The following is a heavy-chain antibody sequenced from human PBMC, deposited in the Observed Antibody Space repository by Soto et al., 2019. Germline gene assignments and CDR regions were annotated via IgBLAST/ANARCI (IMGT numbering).Heavy chain of an antibody. Sequence: SETLSLTCXVSGGPISSGGYSWSWIRQPPGKGLEWIGYIYHSGSTYYNPSLKSRVTISVDRSKNQFSLKLSSVTAADTAVYYCARVPDRWGQGTLVTVSS. CDR2: IYHSGST. V-gene: IGHV4-30-2*01. CDR3: ARVPDR. D-gene: IGHD2-2*01. J-gene: IGHJ5*02. CDR1: GGPISSGGYS.